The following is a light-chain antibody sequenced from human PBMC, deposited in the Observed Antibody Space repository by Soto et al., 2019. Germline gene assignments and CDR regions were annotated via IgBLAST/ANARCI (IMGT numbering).Light chain of an antibody. CDR1: QSVGSY. J-gene: IGKJ4*01. V-gene: IGKV3-11*01. Sequence: EIVLTQSPATLSLSPGEGATLSCRASQSVGSYLAWYHQKPGQAPRLLIYDASNRATGIPARFSGSGSGTDFTLTISSLEPEDFAVYYCQQSSNWPLTFGGGTKVEIK. CDR3: QQSSNWPLT. CDR2: DAS.